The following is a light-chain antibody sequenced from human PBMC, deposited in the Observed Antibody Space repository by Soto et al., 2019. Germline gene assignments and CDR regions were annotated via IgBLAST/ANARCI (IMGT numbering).Light chain of an antibody. Sequence: DIQMTQSPSTLSASVGDRVTITCRASQSISSWLARYQQKPGKAPKLLIYKASNLESGVPSRFSGSGSGTEFTLTISSMQPDDFATYYCQQYNSYSWTFGPGTKVEIK. CDR1: QSISSW. V-gene: IGKV1-5*03. CDR2: KAS. J-gene: IGKJ1*01. CDR3: QQYNSYSWT.